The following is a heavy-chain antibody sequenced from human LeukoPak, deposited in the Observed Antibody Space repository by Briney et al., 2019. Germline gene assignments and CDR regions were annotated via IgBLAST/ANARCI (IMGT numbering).Heavy chain of an antibody. Sequence: GGSLRLSCAASGFTFSNYWMHWVRQAPGKGLVWVSRINSDGSSRNYADSVKGRFTISRDNAKNTLYLQMNSLRAEDTAVYYCARDGFSGFDAFDIWGQGTMVTVS. CDR2: INSDGSSR. J-gene: IGHJ3*02. D-gene: IGHD3-22*01. CDR1: GFTFSNYW. V-gene: IGHV3-74*01. CDR3: ARDGFSGFDAFDI.